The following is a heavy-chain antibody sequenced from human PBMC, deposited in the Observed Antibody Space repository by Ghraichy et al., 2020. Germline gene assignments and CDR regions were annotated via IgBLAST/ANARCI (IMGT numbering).Heavy chain of an antibody. V-gene: IGHV4-61*02. Sequence: SETLSLTCTVSGGSLSSGSYYWNWIRQPAGRGLELIGRWYTSGSTNYNPSLKSRLTISVDTSKNQFSLKLNSVTAADTAVYYCARARDGDSAFDIWGQGTMVTVSS. CDR1: GGSLSSGSYY. CDR2: WYTSGST. J-gene: IGHJ3*02. CDR3: ARARDGDSAFDI. D-gene: IGHD4-17*01.